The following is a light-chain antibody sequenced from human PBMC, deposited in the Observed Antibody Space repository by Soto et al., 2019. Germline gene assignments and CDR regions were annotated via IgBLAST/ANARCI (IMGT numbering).Light chain of an antibody. J-gene: IGLJ2*01. CDR3: GTWDASLSAGV. CDR2: DNN. V-gene: IGLV1-51*01. CDR1: TSNIGNNF. Sequence: QSVLTQPPSVSAAPRQKVTISCSGSTSNIGNNFVSWYQQLPGTAPKLLIYDNNKRPSGIPDRFSGSGSGTSATLGITGLQTWDEADYYCGTWDASLSAGVFGGGTK.